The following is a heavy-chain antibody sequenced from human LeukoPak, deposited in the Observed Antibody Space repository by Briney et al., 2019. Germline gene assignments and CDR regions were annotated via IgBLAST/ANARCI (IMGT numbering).Heavy chain of an antibody. V-gene: IGHV4-38-2*02. CDR2: IYHSGST. CDR1: GYSISSGYY. CDR3: ARDRDVDDFDS. Sequence: SETLSLTCTVSGYSISSGYYWGWIRQPPGKGLEWIASIYHSGSTYYKPSLKSRVTISIDTSKNQLSLNLKSVTAADTAVYYCARDRDVDDFDSWGHGTLVTVSS. D-gene: IGHD2-15*01. J-gene: IGHJ4*01.